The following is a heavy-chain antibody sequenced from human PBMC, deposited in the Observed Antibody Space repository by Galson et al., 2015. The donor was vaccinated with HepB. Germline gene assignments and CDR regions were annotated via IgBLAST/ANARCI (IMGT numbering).Heavy chain of an antibody. CDR3: ARVKVVSASSNWFAP. V-gene: IGHV1-18*01. Sequence: SVKVSCKASGYTFTSYGISWVRQAPGQGLEWMGWISAYNGNTNYAQKLQGRVTMTTDTSTSSVYMELRSLRSDDTAVYYCARVKVVSASSNWFAPWGQATLATVS. CDR1: GYTFTSYG. J-gene: IGHJ5*02. D-gene: IGHD5/OR15-5a*01. CDR2: ISAYNGNT.